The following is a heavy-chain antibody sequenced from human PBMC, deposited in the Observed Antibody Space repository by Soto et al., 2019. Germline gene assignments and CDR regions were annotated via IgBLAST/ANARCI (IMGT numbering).Heavy chain of an antibody. V-gene: IGHV1-18*01. J-gene: IGHJ4*02. Sequence: QIQLVQSGAEVKKPGASVKVSCKASGYTFSSYHITWVRQAPGQGLEWMGWISAYNGNTNYAQNLQGRVTMTTDPSTSTAYMELRSLRSEDTAVYYCARDLPPVDYWGQGTLVTVSS. CDR1: GYTFSSYH. CDR3: ARDLPPVDY. CDR2: ISAYNGNT.